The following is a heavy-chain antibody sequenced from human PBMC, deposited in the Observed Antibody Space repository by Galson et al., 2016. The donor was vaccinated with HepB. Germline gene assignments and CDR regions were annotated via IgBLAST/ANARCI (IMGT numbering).Heavy chain of an antibody. D-gene: IGHD1-26*01. Sequence: SLRLSCAASGFTFSSYWMSWVRQAPGKRLECVANIKQDGSEQYYEDSVEGRFTISRDNAKKSQYLQMNSLRVDDTAVYYCAVGGHVDYCGQGTLVTVSS. J-gene: IGHJ4*02. CDR2: IKQDGSEQ. CDR1: GFTFSSYW. V-gene: IGHV3-7*05. CDR3: AVGGHVDY.